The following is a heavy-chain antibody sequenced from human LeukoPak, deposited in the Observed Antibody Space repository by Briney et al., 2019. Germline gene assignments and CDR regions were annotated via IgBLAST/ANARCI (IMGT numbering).Heavy chain of an antibody. V-gene: IGHV4-38-2*01. CDR3: ARMIGSKGGY. CDR1: GYSISSGYY. Sequence: SETLSLTCVVSGYSISSGYYWGWIRQPPGKGLEWIGEINHSGSTNYNPSLKSRVTISVDTSKNQFSLKLSSVTAADTAVYYCARMIGSKGGYWGQGTLVTVSS. J-gene: IGHJ4*02. D-gene: IGHD3-22*01. CDR2: INHSGST.